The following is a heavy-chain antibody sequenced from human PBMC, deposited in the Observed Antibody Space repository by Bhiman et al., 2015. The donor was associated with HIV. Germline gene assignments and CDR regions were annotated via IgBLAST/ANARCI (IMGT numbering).Heavy chain of an antibody. CDR3: ARSGATGLHEDYFDY. CDR2: IRYDGSNK. V-gene: IGHV3-30*02. CDR1: GFTFSSYG. D-gene: IGHD1-26*01. J-gene: IGHJ4*02. Sequence: QVQLVESGGGVVQPGGSLRLSCAASGFTFSSYGMHWVRQAPGKGLEWVAFIRYDGSNKYYADSVKGRFTISRDNSKNTLYLQMNSLRAEDTAVYYCARSGATGLHEDYFDYWGQGTLVTVSS.